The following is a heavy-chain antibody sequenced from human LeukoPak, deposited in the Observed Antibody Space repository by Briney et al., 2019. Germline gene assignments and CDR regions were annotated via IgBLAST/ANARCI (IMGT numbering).Heavy chain of an antibody. CDR3: ATAPYEYIWGTYRTNWFDP. CDR2: IYHSGST. Sequence: SETLSLTCTVSGGSVSSGRYYWSWIRQPPGKGLEWIGYIYHSGSTYYNPSLKSRVTISVDTSKNQFSLKLNSMTAADTAVYYCATAPYEYIWGTYRTNWFDPWGQGPLVTVSS. D-gene: IGHD3-16*02. V-gene: IGHV4-61*01. J-gene: IGHJ5*02. CDR1: GGSVSSGRYY.